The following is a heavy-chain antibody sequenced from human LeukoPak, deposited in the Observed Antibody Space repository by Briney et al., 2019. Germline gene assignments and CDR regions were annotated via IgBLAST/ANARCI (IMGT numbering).Heavy chain of an antibody. CDR1: GFTFSSYA. D-gene: IGHD3-10*01. Sequence: GGSLRLSCAASGFTFSSYAMSWVRQAPGKGLEGVSAISGSGGSTYYADSVKGRFTISRDNSKNTLYLQMNSLRAEDTAVYYCAKSLRITMVRGVIKGAPDAFDIWGQGTMVTVSS. CDR3: AKSLRITMVRGVIKGAPDAFDI. CDR2: ISGSGGST. V-gene: IGHV3-23*01. J-gene: IGHJ3*02.